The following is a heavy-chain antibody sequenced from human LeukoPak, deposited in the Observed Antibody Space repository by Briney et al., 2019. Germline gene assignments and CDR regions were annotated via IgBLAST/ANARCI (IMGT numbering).Heavy chain of an antibody. CDR1: GGSFSGYY. Sequence: PSETLSLTCAVYGGSFSGYYWSWIRQPPGKGLEWIGYIYYSGSTNYNPSLKSRITISVDTSKNQFSLKLSSVTAADTAVYYCAKSGRRYYDSSGYYDSDFDYWGQGTLVTVSS. V-gene: IGHV4-59*01. J-gene: IGHJ4*02. CDR2: IYYSGST. D-gene: IGHD3-22*01. CDR3: AKSGRRYYDSSGYYDSDFDY.